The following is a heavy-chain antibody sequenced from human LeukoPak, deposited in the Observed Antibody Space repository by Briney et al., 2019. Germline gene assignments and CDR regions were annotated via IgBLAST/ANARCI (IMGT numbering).Heavy chain of an antibody. CDR3: TRSGAVAHYFDY. D-gene: IGHD6-13*01. Sequence: GASVKVSCKASGYIFIGYYMHWVRRAPGQGLEWMGWINPNSGGTNYAQKFQGRVTMTRDTSISTAYMELSSLRSEDTAVYYCTRSGAVAHYFDYWGQGTLVTVSS. J-gene: IGHJ4*02. CDR1: GYIFIGYY. V-gene: IGHV1-2*02. CDR2: INPNSGGT.